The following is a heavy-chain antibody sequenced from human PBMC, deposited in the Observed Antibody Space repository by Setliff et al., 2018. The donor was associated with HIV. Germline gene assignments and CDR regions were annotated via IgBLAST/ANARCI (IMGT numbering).Heavy chain of an antibody. CDR3: ARGGSYGSSYWYFDL. D-gene: IGHD5-18*01. CDR2: VHNSAGS. J-gene: IGHJ2*01. V-gene: IGHV4-59*10. CDR1: GDSVSGYY. Sequence: KPSETLSLTCAVSGDSVSGYYWSWIRQPAGRGLEWIGRVHNSAGSNYNPSLKSRVTMSVDTSKNQFSLKLNSVTAADTAVYYCARGGSYGSSYWYFDLWGRGTLVTVSS.